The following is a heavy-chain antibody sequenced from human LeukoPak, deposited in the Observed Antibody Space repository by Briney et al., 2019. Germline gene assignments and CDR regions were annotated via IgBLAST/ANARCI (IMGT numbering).Heavy chain of an antibody. CDR3: ARGNSGWYGETFDY. J-gene: IGHJ4*02. CDR2: IIPIFGTA. Sequence: SVKVSCKASGDSISNFAVSWVRQAPGQGLEWMGGIIPIFGTAHYAQKFQGRVTITADESTSTAYMELSSLRSEDTAVYYCARGNSGWYGETFDYWGQGTLVTVSS. D-gene: IGHD6-19*01. CDR1: GDSISNFA. V-gene: IGHV1-69*01.